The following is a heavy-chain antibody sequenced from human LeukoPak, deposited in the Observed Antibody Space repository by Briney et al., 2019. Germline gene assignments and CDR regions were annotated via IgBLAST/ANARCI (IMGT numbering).Heavy chain of an antibody. Sequence: GGSLRLSCGASGFSFSSYAMSWVRQAPGKGLEWVSGISGSGGSTYYADSVKGRFTISRDNSKNTLYLQMNSLRAEDTAVYYCAKLTAGTVYWGQGTLVTVSS. CDR2: ISGSGGST. V-gene: IGHV3-23*01. J-gene: IGHJ4*02. D-gene: IGHD6-13*01. CDR1: GFSFSSYA. CDR3: AKLTAGTVY.